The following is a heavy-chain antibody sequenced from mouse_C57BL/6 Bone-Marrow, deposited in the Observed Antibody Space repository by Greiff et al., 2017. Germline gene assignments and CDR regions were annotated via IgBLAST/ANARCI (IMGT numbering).Heavy chain of an antibody. CDR3: ARSPYDYDYWYFDV. J-gene: IGHJ1*03. Sequence: EVQLVESGPELVKPGASVKIPCKASGYTFTDYNMDWVKQSHGKSLEWIGDINPNNGGTIYNQKFKGKATLTVNKSSSTAYMELRSLTSEDTAVYYCARSPYDYDYWYFDVWGTGTTVTVSS. CDR1: GYTFTDYN. CDR2: INPNNGGT. D-gene: IGHD2-4*01. V-gene: IGHV1-18*01.